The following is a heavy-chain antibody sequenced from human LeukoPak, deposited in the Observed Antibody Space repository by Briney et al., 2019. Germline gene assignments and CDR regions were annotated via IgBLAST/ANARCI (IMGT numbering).Heavy chain of an antibody. Sequence: SETLSLTCTVSGGSISGHFWNWVRQPPGKGLEWIGYVYYSGSTNYKPSLKSRVTISLDTSKNQFSLKLSSVTAADTAVYYCARDERQYSSQVNYYFYMDVWGKGTTVTVSS. CDR1: GGSISGHF. CDR2: VYYSGST. CDR3: ARDERQYSSQVNYYFYMDV. D-gene: IGHD6-19*01. J-gene: IGHJ6*03. V-gene: IGHV4-59*11.